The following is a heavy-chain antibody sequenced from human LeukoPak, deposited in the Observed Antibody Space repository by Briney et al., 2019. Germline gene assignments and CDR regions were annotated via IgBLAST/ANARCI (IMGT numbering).Heavy chain of an antibody. Sequence: ASVKVSCKASGYTFTGYYMHWVRQAPGQGLEWMGWINPYSGGTNYAQKFQGRVTMTRDTSISTAYMELSRLRSDDTAVYYCATDSSNSGSYFGWFDPWGQGTLVTVSS. CDR2: INPYSGGT. J-gene: IGHJ5*02. D-gene: IGHD1-26*01. CDR1: GYTFTGYY. V-gene: IGHV1-2*02. CDR3: ATDSSNSGSYFGWFDP.